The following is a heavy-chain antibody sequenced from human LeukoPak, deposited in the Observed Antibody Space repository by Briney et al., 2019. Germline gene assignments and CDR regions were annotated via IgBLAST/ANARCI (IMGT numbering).Heavy chain of an antibody. Sequence: GGSLRLSCAASGLTFSSYGMHWVRQAPGKGLEWVAFIRYDGSNEYYADSVKGRFTVSRDNAKNSLYLQMNSLRAEDTAVYYCARLGIITAAGSNDYWGQGTLVTVSS. V-gene: IGHV3-30*02. CDR1: GLTFSSYG. CDR3: ARLGIITAAGSNDY. CDR2: IRYDGSNE. D-gene: IGHD6-13*01. J-gene: IGHJ4*02.